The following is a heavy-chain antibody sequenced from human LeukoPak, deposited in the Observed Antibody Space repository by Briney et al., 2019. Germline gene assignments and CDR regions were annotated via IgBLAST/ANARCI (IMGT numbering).Heavy chain of an antibody. CDR2: ISHSGST. J-gene: IGHJ3*01. V-gene: IGHV4-30-2*01. CDR1: GDSISSAGYY. CDR3: ARDAHIRMAFDV. D-gene: IGHD3-10*01. Sequence: SETLSLTCTVSGDSISSAGYYWSWIRQPPGKGLEWIGYISHSGSTYYNPSLKSRVTISVDRSKNQFSLRLSFVIAADTAVYYCARDAHIRMAFDVWGQGTRVTVSS.